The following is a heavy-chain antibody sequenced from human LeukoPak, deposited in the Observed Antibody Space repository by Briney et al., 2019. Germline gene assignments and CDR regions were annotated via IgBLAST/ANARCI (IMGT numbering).Heavy chain of an antibody. J-gene: IGHJ4*02. CDR3: ARRAYGSGSFNRYHFDY. V-gene: IGHV4-59*08. CDR1: GASISNYY. D-gene: IGHD3-10*01. CDR2: ISFSGST. Sequence: SETLSLTCTVSGASISNYYWSWIRQTPGKKLEWIAYISFSGSTNYNPSLKSRVTISVDTSSNQFSLKLNSVTAADTAVYYCARRAYGSGSFNRYHFDYWGQGTLVAVSS.